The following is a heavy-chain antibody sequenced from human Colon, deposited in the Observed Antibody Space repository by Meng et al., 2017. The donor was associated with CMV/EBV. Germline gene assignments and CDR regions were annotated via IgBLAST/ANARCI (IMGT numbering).Heavy chain of an antibody. V-gene: IGHV1-69*05. J-gene: IGHJ4*02. CDR3: ARNYSNGEFDY. CDR2: IIPIFGTA. D-gene: IGHD4-11*01. Sequence: SCKASGGAFSCYAISWVRQAPGQGLEWMGGIIPIFGTANYAQKFQGRVTITTDESTSTAYMELSSMRSEDTAVYYCARNYSNGEFDYWGQGTLVTVSS. CDR1: GGAFSCYA.